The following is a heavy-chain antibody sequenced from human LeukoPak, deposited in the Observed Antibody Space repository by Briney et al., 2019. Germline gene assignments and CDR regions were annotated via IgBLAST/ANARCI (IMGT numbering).Heavy chain of an antibody. V-gene: IGHV4-38-2*02. CDR3: ARAPNYDFWRGYLDY. Sequence: SETLSLTCTGSGYCFRSGDYWGWIREPPGKGLEWVGNIYHSGSTYYNRSLKSRVIISVDTSKNHSALKLSSVTAPDTAVYYCARAPNYDFWRGYLDYWGQGTLVTVSS. J-gene: IGHJ4*02. CDR1: GYCFRSGDY. CDR2: IYHSGST. D-gene: IGHD3-3*01.